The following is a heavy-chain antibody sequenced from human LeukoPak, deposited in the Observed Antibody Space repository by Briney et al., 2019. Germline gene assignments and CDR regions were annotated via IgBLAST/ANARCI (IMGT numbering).Heavy chain of an antibody. D-gene: IGHD2-2*01. V-gene: IGHV4-30-2*01. Sequence: SQTLSLTCTVSGGSISSGGYYWSWIRQPPGKGLEWIGYIYHSGSTYYNPSLKSRVTISVDTSKNQFSLKLSSVTAADTAVYYCARTLALVVPAAIAFDYWGQGTLVTVSS. CDR2: IYHSGST. CDR1: GGSISSGGYY. CDR3: ARTLALVVPAAIAFDY. J-gene: IGHJ4*02.